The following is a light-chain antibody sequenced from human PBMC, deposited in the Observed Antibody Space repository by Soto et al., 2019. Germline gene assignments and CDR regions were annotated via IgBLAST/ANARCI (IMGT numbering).Light chain of an antibody. CDR1: QGISTY. V-gene: IGKV1-27*01. CDR3: QNHHVEPWT. Sequence: DIQMTQSPSSLSASVGDIVTITCRARQGISTYLVWYQQKPGTVPKLLIYAASTLQSGVPSRYSGSGSGTDFTLTILSLQTEDGTTYYCQNHHVEPWTFGQETKVEIK. J-gene: IGKJ1*01. CDR2: AAS.